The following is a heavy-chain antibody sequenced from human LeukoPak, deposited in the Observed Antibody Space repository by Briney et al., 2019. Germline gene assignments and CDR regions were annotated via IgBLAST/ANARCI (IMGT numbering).Heavy chain of an antibody. D-gene: IGHD1-1*01. Sequence: AGGSLRLSCAASGFTFSTYSMNWVRQAPGKGLEWVSSISSSSSYIYYADSVKGRFTISRDNAKNSLYLQMNSLRAEDTAVYYCARDYRQLERLALVPYFDYWGQGTLVTVSS. J-gene: IGHJ4*02. CDR1: GFTFSTYS. V-gene: IGHV3-21*01. CDR3: ARDYRQLERLALVPYFDY. CDR2: ISSSSSYI.